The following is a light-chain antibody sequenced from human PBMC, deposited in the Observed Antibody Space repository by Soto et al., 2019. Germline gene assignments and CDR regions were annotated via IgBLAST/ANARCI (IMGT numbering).Light chain of an antibody. J-gene: IGLJ2*01. CDR2: DVS. CDR3: SSYTSSSTLVV. Sequence: QSALTQPASVSGSPGQSITISCIGTSSDVGGYNYVSWYQQNPGKAPKLMIYDVSNRPSGVSNRFSGSQSGNTASLTISGLQAEDEADYSCSSYTSSSTLVVFGGGTKLTVL. V-gene: IGLV2-14*01. CDR1: SSDVGGYNY.